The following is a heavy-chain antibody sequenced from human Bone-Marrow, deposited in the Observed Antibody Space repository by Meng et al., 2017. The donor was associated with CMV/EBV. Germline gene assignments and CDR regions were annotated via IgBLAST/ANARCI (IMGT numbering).Heavy chain of an antibody. D-gene: IGHD3-22*01. CDR2: IYYSGST. Sequence: SETLSLTCTVSGGSISSGDYYWSWIRQPPGKGLEWIGYIYYSGSTYYNPSLKSRVTIPVDTSKNQFSLKLSSVTAADTAVYYCARETLSDSSGYMPDPGAFDIWGQGTMVTVSS. CDR3: ARETLSDSSGYMPDPGAFDI. V-gene: IGHV4-30-4*02. CDR1: GGSISSGDYY. J-gene: IGHJ3*02.